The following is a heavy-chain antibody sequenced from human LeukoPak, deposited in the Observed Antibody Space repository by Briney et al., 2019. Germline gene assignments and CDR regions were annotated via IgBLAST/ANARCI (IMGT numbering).Heavy chain of an antibody. CDR1: GFTFEDYA. CDR2: ISWNSGSI. D-gene: IGHD3-9*01. Sequence: GGSLRLSCAASGFTFEDYAMHWVRQAPGKGLEWVSGISWNSGSIGYADSVKGRFTISRDNAKNSLYLRMNSLRAEDMALYYCAKAMDDILTYPDYWGQGTLVTVPS. V-gene: IGHV3-9*03. J-gene: IGHJ4*02. CDR3: AKAMDDILTYPDY.